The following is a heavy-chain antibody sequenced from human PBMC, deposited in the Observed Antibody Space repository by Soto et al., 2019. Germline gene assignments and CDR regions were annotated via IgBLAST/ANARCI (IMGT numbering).Heavy chain of an antibody. V-gene: IGHV4-31*03. CDR2: INYTETT. CDR3: AGASRYGSGTNNFDF. CDR1: GAAISSGGYY. J-gene: IGHJ4*02. Sequence: QVQLQESGPGLVEPSQTLSLTCTVSGAAISSGGYYWTWIRQHPGKGLEWIGYINYTETTFYSPALQPRPSLSVDTSRSQFSLKLSSVTAPDTRVYCRAGASRYGSGTNNFDFRGQGTLVTVS. D-gene: IGHD3-10*01.